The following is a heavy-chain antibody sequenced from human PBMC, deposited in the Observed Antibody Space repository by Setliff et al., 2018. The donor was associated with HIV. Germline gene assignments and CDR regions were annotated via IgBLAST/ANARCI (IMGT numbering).Heavy chain of an antibody. Sequence: WASVNVSCKASGGAFSDYGVSWVRQAPGEGLEWMGTIIPLLGTANYAQKFQGRLTITADEPRRIAYMQLSSLSPEDTAIFYCARDLLGPARFHPNPFDVWGQGTLVTVSS. CDR3: ARDLLGPARFHPNPFDV. D-gene: IGHD3-10*02. V-gene: IGHV1-69*11. CDR1: GGAFSDYG. CDR2: IIPLLGTA. J-gene: IGHJ3*01.